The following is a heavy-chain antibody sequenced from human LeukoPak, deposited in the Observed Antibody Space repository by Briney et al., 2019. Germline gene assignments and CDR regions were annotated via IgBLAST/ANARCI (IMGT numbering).Heavy chain of an antibody. D-gene: IGHD4-17*01. CDR2: ITSSGTTT. CDR3: ARDPDYGDPE. V-gene: IGHV3-11*01. CDR1: GFTFSDHY. J-gene: IGHJ4*02. Sequence: PGGSLRLSCAASGFTFSDHYMSWFRLSPGKGLEWLSYITSSGTTTDYADSVKGRFTISRDNAKNSMFLQMNSLRPEYTAVYYCARDPDYGDPEWGQGTLVTVSS.